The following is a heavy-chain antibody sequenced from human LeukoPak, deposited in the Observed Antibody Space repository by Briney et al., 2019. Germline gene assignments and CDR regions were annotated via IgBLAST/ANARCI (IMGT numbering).Heavy chain of an antibody. V-gene: IGHV3-23*01. CDR1: GFTFSSYA. D-gene: IGHD2-2*01. CDR3: AKRYCGSTSCYYYYYYGMDV. J-gene: IGHJ6*02. CDR2: ISGSGGST. Sequence: GGSLRLSCAASGFTFSSYAMSWVRQAPGKGLEWVSAISGSGGSTYYADSVKGRFTISRDNSKNTLYLQMNSLRAEDTAVYYCAKRYCGSTSCYYYYYYGMDVWGQGTTVTVSS.